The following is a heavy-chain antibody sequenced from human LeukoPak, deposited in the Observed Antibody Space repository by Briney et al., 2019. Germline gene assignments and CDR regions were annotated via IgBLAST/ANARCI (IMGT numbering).Heavy chain of an antibody. D-gene: IGHD2-15*01. CDR2: IYSGGST. CDR1: GFTVSSNY. CDR3: ARTQIVVVVAATRSWFDP. Sequence: GGSLRLSCAASGFTVSSNYMSWVRQAPGKGLEWVSVIYSGGSTYYADSVKGRFTISRENSKNTLYVQMTSMRGEDTAVYYCARTQIVVVVAATRSWFDPWGQGTLVTVSS. J-gene: IGHJ5*02. V-gene: IGHV3-53*05.